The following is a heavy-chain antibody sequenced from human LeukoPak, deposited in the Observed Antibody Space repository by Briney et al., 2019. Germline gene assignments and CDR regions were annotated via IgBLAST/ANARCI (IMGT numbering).Heavy chain of an antibody. CDR2: INSDGSST. CDR3: ARALVTSRNSYGMDV. V-gene: IGHV3-74*01. J-gene: IGHJ6*02. Sequence: ETLSLTCAVYGGSFSGYYWSWIRQAPGKGLVWVSRINSDGSSTSYADSVKGRFTISRDNAKNTLYLQMNSLRAEDTAVYYCARALVTSRNSYGMDVWGQGTTVTVSS. D-gene: IGHD1-26*01. CDR1: GGSFSGYY.